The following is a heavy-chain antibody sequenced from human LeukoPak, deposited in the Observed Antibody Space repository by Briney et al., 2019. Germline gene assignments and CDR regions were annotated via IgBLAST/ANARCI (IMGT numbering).Heavy chain of an antibody. J-gene: IGHJ4*02. Sequence: GGSLRLSCAASGFTFSDYYMSWIRQAPGKGLEWVSYISSSGSTIYYADSVKGRFTISRDNAKNSLYLQMNSLRAEDTAVYYCARDLRYCSSTSCYTLPDYWGQGTLVTVSS. V-gene: IGHV3-11*04. D-gene: IGHD2-2*02. CDR2: ISSSGSTI. CDR1: GFTFSDYY. CDR3: ARDLRYCSSTSCYTLPDY.